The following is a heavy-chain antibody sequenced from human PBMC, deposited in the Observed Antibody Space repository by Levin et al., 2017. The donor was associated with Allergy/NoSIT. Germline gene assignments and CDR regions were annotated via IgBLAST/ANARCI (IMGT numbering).Heavy chain of an antibody. CDR1: GYTFTSYG. V-gene: IGHV1-18*01. D-gene: IGHD4-17*01. CDR2: ISAYNGNT. CDR3: ARDRTMTTAAH. Sequence: GESLKISCKASGYTFTSYGISWVRQAPGQGLEWMGWISAYNGNTNYAQKLQGRVTMTTDTSTSTAYMELRSLRSDDTAVYYCARDRTMTTAAHWGQGTLVTVSS. J-gene: IGHJ4*02.